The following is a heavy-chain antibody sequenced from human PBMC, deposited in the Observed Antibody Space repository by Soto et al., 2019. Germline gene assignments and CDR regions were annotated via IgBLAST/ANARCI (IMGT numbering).Heavy chain of an antibody. D-gene: IGHD3-22*01. V-gene: IGHV3-7*01. CDR2: IKPDGSEK. Sequence: AGESLKISCAASGFPFSSYWMGWVRQAPGKGLEWVANIKPDGSEKYYVDSVKGRFTISRDNAKTSLYLQMNRLRAEDSALYFCVRGGYFFNDWGQGTLVTVSS. CDR3: VRGGYFFND. CDR1: GFPFSSYW. J-gene: IGHJ4*02.